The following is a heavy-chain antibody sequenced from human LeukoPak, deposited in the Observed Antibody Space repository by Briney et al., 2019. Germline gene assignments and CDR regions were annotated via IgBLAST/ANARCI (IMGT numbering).Heavy chain of an antibody. V-gene: IGHV4-59*01. Sequence: SETLSLTCTVSGGSISRNYWSWIRKPPGKGLQWIEYIYYTGSINYNPSLKSRVTISVDTSKNQFSLRLSSVAAADTAVYYCARALGSVGYVYFDYWGQGTLVTVSS. CDR2: IYYTGSI. J-gene: IGHJ4*02. CDR1: GGSISRNY. CDR3: ARALGSVGYVYFDY. D-gene: IGHD5-12*01.